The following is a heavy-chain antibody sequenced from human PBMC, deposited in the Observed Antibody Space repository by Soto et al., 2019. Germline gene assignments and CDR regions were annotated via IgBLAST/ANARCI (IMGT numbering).Heavy chain of an antibody. CDR1: GYTFTSYG. CDR3: SRLDVDTEHLSSAPYGMDV. D-gene: IGHD5-18*01. CDR2: ISAYNGNT. J-gene: IGHJ6*02. Sequence: QVQLVQSGAEVKKPGASVKVSCKASGYTFTSYGISWVRQAPGQGLEWMGWISAYNGNTNYAQKLQGRVTMTTDTSTSTAYVELRSLRSDDTAVYYCSRLDVDTEHLSSAPYGMDVWGQGTTVTVSS. V-gene: IGHV1-18*01.